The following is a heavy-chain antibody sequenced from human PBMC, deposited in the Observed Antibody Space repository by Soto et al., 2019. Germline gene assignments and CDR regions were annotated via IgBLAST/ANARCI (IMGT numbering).Heavy chain of an antibody. V-gene: IGHV1-69*01. CDR3: ARGKGVATIPARGAPVGNWFDP. Sequence: QVQLVQSGAEVKKPGSSVKVSCKASGGTFSSYAISWVRQAPGQGLEWMGGIIPIFGTANYAQKFQGRVTITADDSTSKAYMELSSLRSEDTAVYYCARGKGVATIPARGAPVGNWFDPWGQGTLVTVSS. D-gene: IGHD5-12*01. CDR2: IIPIFGTA. CDR1: GGTFSSYA. J-gene: IGHJ5*02.